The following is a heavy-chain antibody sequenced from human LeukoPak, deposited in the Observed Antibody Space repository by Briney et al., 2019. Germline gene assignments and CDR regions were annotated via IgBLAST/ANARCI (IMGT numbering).Heavy chain of an antibody. J-gene: IGHJ4*02. Sequence: GRSLRLSCAASGFTFSSYAMSWVRQAPGKGLEWVSAISGSGGSTYYADSVKGRFTISRDSSKNTLYLQMNSLRAEDTAVYYCAKDLPDSVLWFGELAFDYWGQGTLVTVSS. CDR3: AKDLPDSVLWFGELAFDY. CDR2: ISGSGGST. V-gene: IGHV3-23*01. CDR1: GFTFSSYA. D-gene: IGHD3-10*01.